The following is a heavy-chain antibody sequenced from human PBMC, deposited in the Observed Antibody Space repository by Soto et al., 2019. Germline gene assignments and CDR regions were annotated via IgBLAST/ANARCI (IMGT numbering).Heavy chain of an antibody. D-gene: IGHD3-3*01. V-gene: IGHV1-8*01. Sequence: GASVKVSCKASGYTFTSYDINWVRQATGQGLEWMGWMNPNSGNTGYAQKFQGRVTMTRNTSISTAYMELSSLRSEDTAVYYCARGARYYDFWSGYYPSYYYYYYMDVWGKGTTVTVSS. CDR3: ARGARYYDFWSGYYPSYYYYYYMDV. J-gene: IGHJ6*03. CDR2: MNPNSGNT. CDR1: GYTFTSYD.